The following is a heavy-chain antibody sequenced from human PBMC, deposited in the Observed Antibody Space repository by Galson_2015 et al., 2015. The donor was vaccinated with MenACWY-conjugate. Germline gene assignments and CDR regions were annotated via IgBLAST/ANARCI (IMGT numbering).Heavy chain of an antibody. CDR3: ARGIGDYVDGSGDC. J-gene: IGHJ4*02. CDR2: IDSSGSDI. CDR1: GFIFSSYC. D-gene: IGHD4-17*01. V-gene: IGHV3-21*01. Sequence: SLRLSCAASGFIFSSYCMNWVRQAPGKGLEWVSSIDSSGSDIYYEDTVKGRFTISRDNAKNSVILQMNSLRAEDTAVYYCARGIGDYVDGSGDCWGQGTLVTVSS.